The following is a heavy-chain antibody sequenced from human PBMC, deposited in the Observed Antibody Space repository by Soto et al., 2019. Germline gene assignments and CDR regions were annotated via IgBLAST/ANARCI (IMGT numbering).Heavy chain of an antibody. J-gene: IGHJ1*01. V-gene: IGHV4-59*01. CDR3: ARDNPLGGYFQH. CDR1: GGSISSYY. CDR2: IYYSGST. D-gene: IGHD3-16*01. Sequence: SETLSLTCTVSGGSISSYYWSWIRQPPGKGLEWIGYIYYSGSTNYNPSLKSRVTISVDTSKNQFSLKLSSVTAADTAVYYCARDNPLGGYFQHWGQGTLVTVSS.